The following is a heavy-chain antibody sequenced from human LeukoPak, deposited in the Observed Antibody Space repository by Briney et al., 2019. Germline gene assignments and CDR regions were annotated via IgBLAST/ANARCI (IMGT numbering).Heavy chain of an antibody. CDR2: INHSGST. V-gene: IGHV4-34*01. D-gene: IGHD5-18*01. Sequence: SETLSLTCAVYGGSFSGYYWSWIRQPPGKGLEWIGEINHSGSTNYNPSLKSRVTISVDTSKNQFFLKLSSVTAADTAVYYCARGQSWIQLWLRRGNFDYWGQGTLVTVSS. CDR3: ARGQSWIQLWLRRGNFDY. CDR1: GGSFSGYY. J-gene: IGHJ4*02.